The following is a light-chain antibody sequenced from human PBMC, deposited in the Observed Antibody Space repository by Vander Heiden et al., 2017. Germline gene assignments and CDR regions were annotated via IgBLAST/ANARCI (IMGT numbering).Light chain of an antibody. V-gene: IGKV3-15*01. CDR3: QQDNNWPHF. J-gene: IGKJ2*01. Sequence: EIVMTQSPATLSVSPGERATLSCRASQSVSSNLAWYQQKPGQAPRLLIYGASTRATGIPARFSGSGSGTEFTLTISSLQSEDFAVYYCQQDNNWPHFFGQWTKLEIK. CDR2: GAS. CDR1: QSVSSN.